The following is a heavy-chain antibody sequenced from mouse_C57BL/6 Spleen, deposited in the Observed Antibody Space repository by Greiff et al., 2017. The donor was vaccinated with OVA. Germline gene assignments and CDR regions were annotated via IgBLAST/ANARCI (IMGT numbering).Heavy chain of an antibody. Sequence: EVQLVESGGGLVQPGGSLSLSCAASGFTFTDYYMSWVRQPPGKALEWLGFIRNKANGYTTEYSASVKGRFTISRDNSQSILYLQMNALRAEDSATYYCARPHYDGYYLAWFAYWGQGTLVTVSA. D-gene: IGHD2-3*01. CDR2: IRNKANGYTT. CDR1: GFTFTDYY. CDR3: ARPHYDGYYLAWFAY. V-gene: IGHV7-3*01. J-gene: IGHJ3*01.